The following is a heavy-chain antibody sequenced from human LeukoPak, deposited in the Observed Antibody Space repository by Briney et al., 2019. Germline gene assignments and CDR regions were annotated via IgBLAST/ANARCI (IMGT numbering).Heavy chain of an antibody. CDR2: ISAYNGNT. CDR3: ARDYYDSSTDYYVGYGLDY. Sequence: ASVKVSCKASGYTFTSYGISWVRQAPRQGLEWMGWISAYNGNTNYAKKFQGRVTMTTDTSTSTAYMELRSLTSDDTAVYYCARDYYDSSTDYYVGYGLDYWGQGTLVTVSS. D-gene: IGHD3-22*01. CDR1: GYTFTSYG. J-gene: IGHJ4*02. V-gene: IGHV1-18*01.